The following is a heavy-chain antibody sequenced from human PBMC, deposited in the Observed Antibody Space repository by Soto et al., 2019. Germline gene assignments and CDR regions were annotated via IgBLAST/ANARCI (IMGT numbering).Heavy chain of an antibody. Sequence: GESLKISCKGSGYSFTSYWISWVRQMPGKGLEWMGRIDPSDSYTNYSPSFQGHVTISADKSISTAYLQWSSLKASDTAMYYCARLGEAAAGYYYYGMDVWGQGTTVTV. CDR3: ARLGEAAAGYYYYGMDV. J-gene: IGHJ6*02. CDR2: IDPSDSYT. CDR1: GYSFTSYW. D-gene: IGHD6-13*01. V-gene: IGHV5-10-1*01.